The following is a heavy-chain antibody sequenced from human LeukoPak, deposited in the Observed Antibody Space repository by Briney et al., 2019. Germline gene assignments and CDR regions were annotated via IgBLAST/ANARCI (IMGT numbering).Heavy chain of an antibody. V-gene: IGHV3-23*01. Sequence: GGSLRLSCAASGFTFSTYGFHWVRQAPGKGLEWVSAISGSGDNIYYADSVKGRFTISRDSSKKTLYLQMNILRAEDTAVYYCAKSDCSYISCYVLDYWGQGTQVTVSS. CDR2: ISGSGDNI. J-gene: IGHJ4*02. D-gene: IGHD2-2*01. CDR1: GFTFSTYG. CDR3: AKSDCSYISCYVLDY.